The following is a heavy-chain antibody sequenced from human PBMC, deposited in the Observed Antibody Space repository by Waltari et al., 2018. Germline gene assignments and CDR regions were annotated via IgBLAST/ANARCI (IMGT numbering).Heavy chain of an antibody. CDR1: GFTFNSYI. J-gene: IGHJ1*01. V-gene: IGHV3-48*01. Sequence: EVQLVESGGGLVQPGGSLRLSCAASGFTFNSYIMNWVRQATGKGMEWGSYISSSSSTIYYADSVKGRFTISRDNAKNSLYLQMNSLRAEDTAVYYCARDSNKKYFQHWGQGTLVTVSS. CDR3: ARDSNKKYFQH. D-gene: IGHD4-4*01. CDR2: ISSSSSTI.